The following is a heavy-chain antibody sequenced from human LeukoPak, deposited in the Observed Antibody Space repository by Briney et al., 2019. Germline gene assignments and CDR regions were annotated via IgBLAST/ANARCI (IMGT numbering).Heavy chain of an antibody. J-gene: IGHJ4*02. CDR1: GDSIGQDY. V-gene: IGHV4-59*01. Sequence: SETLSLTCTVSGDSIGQDYWNWIRQPPGRGLEWIGHISNSGSANYNPSLKSRVTISVDRSKNQFSLRLNSMTAADTAFYYCATAPNPDYFDYWDQGTLATVSS. CDR2: ISNSGSA. CDR3: ATAPNPDYFDY. D-gene: IGHD3-16*01.